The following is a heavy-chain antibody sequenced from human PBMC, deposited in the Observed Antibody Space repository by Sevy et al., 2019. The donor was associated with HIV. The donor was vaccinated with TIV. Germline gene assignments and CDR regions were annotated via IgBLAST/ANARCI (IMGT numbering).Heavy chain of an antibody. CDR1: GFTFDDYA. J-gene: IGHJ4*02. D-gene: IGHD7-27*01. CDR2: ISWNSGSI. CDR3: AKGPNGHFDY. V-gene: IGHV3-9*01. Sequence: GGSLRLSCAASGFTFDDYAMHCVRQAPGKGLEWVSGISWNSGSIGYADSVKGRFTISRDNAKNSLYLQMNSLRAEDTALYYCAKGPNGHFDYWGQGTLVTVSS.